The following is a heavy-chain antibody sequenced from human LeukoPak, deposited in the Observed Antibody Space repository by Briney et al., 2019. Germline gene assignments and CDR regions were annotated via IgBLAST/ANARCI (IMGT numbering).Heavy chain of an antibody. Sequence: ASVKVSCKTSGYTFSGNYMHWVRQAPGQGLEWMGWINPNSGGTNYAQKSQGRVTMTRDTSISTAYMELDSLTSDDTAVYYCARIAEAGRTSYYFDYWGQGTLVTVSS. V-gene: IGHV1-2*02. CDR3: ARIAEAGRTSYYFDY. CDR2: INPNSGGT. J-gene: IGHJ4*02. D-gene: IGHD6-19*01. CDR1: GYTFSGNY.